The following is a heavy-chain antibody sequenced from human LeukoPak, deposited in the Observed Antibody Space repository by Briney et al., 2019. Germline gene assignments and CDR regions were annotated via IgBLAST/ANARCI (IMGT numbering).Heavy chain of an antibody. Sequence: SETLSLTCTVSGGSISSSSYYWGRIRQPPGKGLEWIGSIYYSGSTFCSPSLKSRVTISIDTSKNQFSLKLSSVTAAGTAVYYWARGPRMTIFGVVIMPQMRARNWFDPWGQGTLVTVSS. D-gene: IGHD3-3*01. V-gene: IGHV4-39*07. CDR2: IYYSGST. CDR3: ARGPRMTIFGVVIMPQMRARNWFDP. CDR1: GGSISSSSYY. J-gene: IGHJ5*02.